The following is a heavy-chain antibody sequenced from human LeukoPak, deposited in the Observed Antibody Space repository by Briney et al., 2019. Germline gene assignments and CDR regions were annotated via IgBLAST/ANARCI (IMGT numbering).Heavy chain of an antibody. Sequence: SGGSLRLSCAASGFTFSDYDMHWVRHPTGKGLEWVAAIGTAGDTYYTGSVKGRFTISRENAKNSLYLQMNSLRAGDRAVYYCARVAKERVGGVYYFDYWGQGTLVTVSS. V-gene: IGHV3-13*01. CDR3: ARVAKERVGGVYYFDY. CDR1: GFTFSDYD. J-gene: IGHJ4*02. D-gene: IGHD1-1*01. CDR2: IGTAGDT.